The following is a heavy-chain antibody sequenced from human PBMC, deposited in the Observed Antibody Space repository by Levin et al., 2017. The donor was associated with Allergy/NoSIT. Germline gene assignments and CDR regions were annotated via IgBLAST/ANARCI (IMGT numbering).Heavy chain of an antibody. Sequence: SETLSLTCTVSGGSISSSSYYWGWIRQPPGKGLEWIGSIYYSGSTYYNPSLKSRVTISVDTSKNQFSLKLSSVTAADTAVYYCARDSSGWPNYLDYWGQGTLVTVSS. CDR3: ARDSSGWPNYLDY. CDR2: IYYSGST. CDR1: GGSISSSSYY. V-gene: IGHV4-39*07. J-gene: IGHJ4*02. D-gene: IGHD6-19*01.